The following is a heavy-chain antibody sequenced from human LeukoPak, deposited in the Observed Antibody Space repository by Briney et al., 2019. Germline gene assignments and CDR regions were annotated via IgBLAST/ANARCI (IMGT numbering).Heavy chain of an antibody. Sequence: SESLSLTCTVSGGSISNYHWNWIRQPAGNGLEWIGQIYMGGSTTYDPSLKSRVTMSVDTSKNQFSLRLSSVTAADTAMYYCARGFCNSNSCPDFYNQHMDVWGKGTTVTVSS. CDR3: ARGFCNSNSCPDFYNQHMDV. V-gene: IGHV4-4*07. D-gene: IGHD2-2*01. J-gene: IGHJ6*03. CDR1: GGSISNYH. CDR2: IYMGGST.